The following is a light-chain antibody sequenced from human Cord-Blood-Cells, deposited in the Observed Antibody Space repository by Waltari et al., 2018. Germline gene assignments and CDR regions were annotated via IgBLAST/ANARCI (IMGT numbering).Light chain of an antibody. J-gene: IGKJ1*01. CDR2: AAT. Sequence: AIRITLSPSSLSASTGVRVTFTCRASQGISSYLAWYQKKPGKAPKLLIYAATTLQSGVPSRFSGSGSGTDFTLNISCLQSEDVATYYCQQYYRYPRTFGQGTKVEIK. CDR3: QQYYRYPRT. CDR1: QGISSY. V-gene: IGKV1-8*01.